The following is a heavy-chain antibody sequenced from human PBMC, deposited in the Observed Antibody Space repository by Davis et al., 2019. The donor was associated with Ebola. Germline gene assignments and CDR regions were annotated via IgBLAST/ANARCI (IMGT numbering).Heavy chain of an antibody. CDR2: GTSADT. J-gene: IGHJ4*02. D-gene: IGHD3-3*01. Sequence: GGSLRLSCSASGFIFSTYVMSWVRQAPGKGLEWVSTYGTSADTYYADSVKGRFTISRDNSKNTLYLQMNSLRAEDTALYYCSEWLFGSFDNWGQGTLVTVSS. V-gene: IGHV3-23*01. CDR1: GFIFSTYV. CDR3: SEWLFGSFDN.